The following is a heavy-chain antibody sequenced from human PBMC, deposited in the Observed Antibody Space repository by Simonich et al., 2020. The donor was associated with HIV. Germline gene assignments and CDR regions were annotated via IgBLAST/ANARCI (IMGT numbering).Heavy chain of an antibody. D-gene: IGHD4-17*01. Sequence: QVQLQQWGAGLLKPSETLSLTCAVYGGSFSGYYWSWIRQPPGKGLEWIGEINHSESTTYNPSLKSRVTISVDTSKNQFSLKLSSVTAADTAVYYCARRHPTTVTTPYFDYWGQGTLVTVSS. V-gene: IGHV4-34*01. J-gene: IGHJ4*02. CDR2: INHSEST. CDR3: ARRHPTTVTTPYFDY. CDR1: GGSFSGYY.